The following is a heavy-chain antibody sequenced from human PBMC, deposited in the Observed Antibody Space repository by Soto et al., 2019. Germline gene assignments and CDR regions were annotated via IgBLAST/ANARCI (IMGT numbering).Heavy chain of an antibody. Sequence: EVQLLESGGGLVQPGGSLRLSCAASGFTFRSYAMSWVRQAPGRGLECVSSIDGSGAGAYYADSVKGRFTISRDNSKNTLDLQMNSLRAEDTAGYYCAKGDILTGSKEGWDYWGQGTLVTVSS. J-gene: IGHJ4*02. CDR1: GFTFRSYA. V-gene: IGHV3-23*01. CDR3: AKGDILTGSKEGWDY. CDR2: IDGSGAGA. D-gene: IGHD3-9*01.